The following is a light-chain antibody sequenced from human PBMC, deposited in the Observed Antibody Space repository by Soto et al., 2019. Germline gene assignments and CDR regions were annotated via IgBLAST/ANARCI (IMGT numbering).Light chain of an antibody. CDR1: QSLSYSDGNIY. CDR3: MQGTHRTIT. V-gene: IGKV2-30*01. Sequence: DVVMTQSPLSLPVTLGQPASISCWSIQSLSYSDGNIYLNWFHERPGQSPRSLIYKVFNRDSGVPDRFSGIVSGTDFKLKISRVEAEDGGIYEGMQGTHRTITFCGGTKVDIK. CDR2: KVF. J-gene: IGKJ4*01.